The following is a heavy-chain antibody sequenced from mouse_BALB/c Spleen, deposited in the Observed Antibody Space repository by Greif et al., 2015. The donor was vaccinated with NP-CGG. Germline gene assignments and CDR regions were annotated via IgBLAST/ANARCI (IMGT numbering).Heavy chain of an antibody. CDR3: ARSYYYGSSYGFAY. CDR1: GYTFSSYW. J-gene: IGHJ3*01. Sequence: VMLVESGAELMKPGASVKISCKATGYTFSSYWIEWVKQRPGHGLEWIGEILPGSGSTNYNGKFKGKATFTADTSSNTAYMQLSSLTSEDSAVYYCARSYYYGSSYGFAYWGQGTLVTVSA. D-gene: IGHD1-1*01. V-gene: IGHV1-9*01. CDR2: ILPGSGST.